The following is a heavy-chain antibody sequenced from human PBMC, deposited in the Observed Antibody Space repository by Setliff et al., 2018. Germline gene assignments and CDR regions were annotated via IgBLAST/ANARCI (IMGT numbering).Heavy chain of an antibody. J-gene: IGHJ1*01. V-gene: IGHV3-30*02. Sequence: PGGSLRLSCAASGFTFRGFAMHWARQAPGKGLEWVAFIWHDESDIYYTNSVKGRFTVSRDNSKNTLYLQMNILRPEDTALYYCVRDSSADYYDNDYFKYWGQGALVTVSS. D-gene: IGHD2-21*02. CDR1: GFTFRGFA. CDR2: IWHDESDI. CDR3: VRDSSADYYDNDYFKY.